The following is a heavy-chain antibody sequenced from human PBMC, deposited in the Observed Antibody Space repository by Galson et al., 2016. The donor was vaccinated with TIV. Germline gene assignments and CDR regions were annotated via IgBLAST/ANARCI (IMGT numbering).Heavy chain of an antibody. D-gene: IGHD1-26*01. CDR1: GFSLTTSHMC. J-gene: IGHJ6*02. CDR2: IAWDDDK. V-gene: IGHV2-70*17. CDR3: KRGIVKRDFYGLDV. Sequence: PALVKPTQTLTLTCTFSGFSLTTSHMCVNWIRQSPGKALEWLARIAWDDDKFYITSLKTRLTISKETSKNQVVLTMTNMDPMDTGTYYCKRGIVKRDFYGLDVWGQGTTVTVPS.